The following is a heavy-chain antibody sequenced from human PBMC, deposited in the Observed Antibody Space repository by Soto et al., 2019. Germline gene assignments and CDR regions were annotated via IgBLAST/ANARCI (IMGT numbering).Heavy chain of an antibody. Sequence: SETLSLTCTVSGGSISSGDYYWSWIRQPPGKGLEWIGYIYYSGSTYYNPSLKGRVTISVDTSKNQFSLKLSSVTAADTAVYYCARAHEDYYDSSGYYYWFDPWGQGTLVTVSS. D-gene: IGHD3-22*01. V-gene: IGHV4-30-4*01. J-gene: IGHJ5*02. CDR1: GGSISSGDYY. CDR3: ARAHEDYYDSSGYYYWFDP. CDR2: IYYSGST.